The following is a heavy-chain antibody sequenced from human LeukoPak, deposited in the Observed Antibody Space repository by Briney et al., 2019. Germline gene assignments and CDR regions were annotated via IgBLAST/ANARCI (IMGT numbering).Heavy chain of an antibody. CDR2: INPNSGGT. Sequence: ASVKVSCKASGYTITGYYIHWVRQAPGQGLEWLGWINPNSGGTNYAQKFQGRVTMTRDTSINTAFMELSRLRSDDTAVYYCARDRHWNQGNFDYWGQGTLVTVSS. CDR3: ARDRHWNQGNFDY. J-gene: IGHJ4*02. D-gene: IGHD1-1*01. V-gene: IGHV1-2*02. CDR1: GYTITGYY.